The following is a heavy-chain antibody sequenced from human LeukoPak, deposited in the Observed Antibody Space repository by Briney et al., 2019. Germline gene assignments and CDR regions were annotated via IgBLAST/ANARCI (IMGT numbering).Heavy chain of an antibody. CDR1: GYTFSSYV. D-gene: IGHD2-15*01. CDR2: ISPFNGNT. Sequence: ASVKVSCKASGYTFSSYVITWVRQAPGQGLEWMGWISPFNGNTNYAQNLQGRVTMTTATSTSTAYMELRSLRSDDTAVYYCAVLGRPGVGRGPRHDAWGQGTLVTVSS. J-gene: IGHJ5*02. CDR3: AVLGRPGVGRGPRHDA. V-gene: IGHV1-18*01.